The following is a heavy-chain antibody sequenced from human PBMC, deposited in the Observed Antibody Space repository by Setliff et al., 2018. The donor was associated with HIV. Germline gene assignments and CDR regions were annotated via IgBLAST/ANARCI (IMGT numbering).Heavy chain of an antibody. J-gene: IGHJ2*01. V-gene: IGHV4-38-2*02. CDR1: GYSISSGYY. CDR2: VNRGRRT. Sequence: SETLSLTCAVSGYSISSGYYWSWIRQPPGMGLEWIGEVNRGRRTNYNSSLKSRVTISVDTSKNQFSLTLNSVTAADTAVYYCVREVVSAVWYFDHWGRGIQVPVSS. CDR3: VREVVSAVWYFDH.